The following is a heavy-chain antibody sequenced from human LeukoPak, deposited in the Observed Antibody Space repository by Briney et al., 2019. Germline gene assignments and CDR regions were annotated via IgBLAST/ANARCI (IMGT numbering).Heavy chain of an antibody. V-gene: IGHV1-46*01. CDR2: INPTGGST. CDR3: ARDNSVGDNAWWFDP. D-gene: IGHD1-26*01. CDR1: GYTFTNNA. Sequence: ASVKVSCKTSGYTFTNNAINWVRQAPGQGLEWMGLINPTGGSTGYAQKFQGRVTMTRDMSTSTDYMELSSLRSEDTAIYYCARDNSVGDNAWWFDPWGQGTLVTVSS. J-gene: IGHJ5*02.